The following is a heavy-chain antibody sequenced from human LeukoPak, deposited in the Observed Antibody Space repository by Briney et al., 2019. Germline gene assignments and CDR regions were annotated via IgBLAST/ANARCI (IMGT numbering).Heavy chain of an antibody. CDR2: ISPYIGNT. Sequence: ASVKVSCKASGYTFTKYDIHWVRQAPGQRLEWMGWISPYIGNTYYSQRLQGRVTMTTDTSTTTAYMELRSLRSDDTGVYYCARFTPRLSREKFDYWGQGTLVTVSS. CDR1: GYTFTKYD. CDR3: ARFTPRLSREKFDY. V-gene: IGHV1-18*01. J-gene: IGHJ4*02. D-gene: IGHD3-3*02.